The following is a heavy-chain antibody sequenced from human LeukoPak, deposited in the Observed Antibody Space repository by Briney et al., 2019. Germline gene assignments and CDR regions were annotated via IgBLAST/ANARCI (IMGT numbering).Heavy chain of an antibody. V-gene: IGHV4-61*01. Sequence: SETLSLTCTVSGGSVISGSYYWSWIRQPPGKGLEWIGYVSHSGNTNYNPSLKLRVTISKDTSKNQFSLNLSSVTAADTAVYYCVREHDWGDFDFWGQGTLVTVSS. D-gene: IGHD3-9*01. CDR1: GGSVISGSYY. CDR3: VREHDWGDFDF. CDR2: VSHSGNT. J-gene: IGHJ4*02.